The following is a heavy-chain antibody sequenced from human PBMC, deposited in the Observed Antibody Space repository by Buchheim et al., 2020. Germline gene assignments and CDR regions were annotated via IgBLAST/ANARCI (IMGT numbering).Heavy chain of an antibody. CDR3: ARGSGYYFDF. J-gene: IGHJ4*02. V-gene: IGHV3-23*01. CDR2: VGRGGTP. CDR1: AFTLSSSA. Sequence: EVQLLESGGDLVQPGGSLRLSCAASAFTLSSSAMRWVRQAPGKGLEWISTVGRGGTPYYADSVKGRFTISRDNSKNPLSLQMNSLRAEDTAIYYCARGSGYYFDFWGPGTL.